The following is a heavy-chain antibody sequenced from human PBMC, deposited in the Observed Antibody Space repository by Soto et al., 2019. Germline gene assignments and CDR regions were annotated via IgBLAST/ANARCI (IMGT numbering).Heavy chain of an antibody. V-gene: IGHV3-23*01. Sequence: EVQLLESGGGLVQPGGSLRLSCAASGFTFSSYAMSWVRQAPGKGLEWVSAISGSGGSTYYADSVKGRFTISRDNSKNPLYLQMNRLRAEDTAVYYCAKEGYCSSTSCPRAGWFDPWGQGTLVTVSS. D-gene: IGHD2-2*01. CDR1: GFTFSSYA. CDR3: AKEGYCSSTSCPRAGWFDP. CDR2: ISGSGGST. J-gene: IGHJ5*02.